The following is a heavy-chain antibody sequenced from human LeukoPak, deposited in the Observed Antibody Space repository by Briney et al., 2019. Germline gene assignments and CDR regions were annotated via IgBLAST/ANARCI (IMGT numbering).Heavy chain of an antibody. CDR2: IYYSGST. D-gene: IGHD6-13*01. Sequence: SETLSLTCTVSGGSISSYYWSWIRQPPGKGLEWIGSIYYSGSTYYNPSLKSRVTISVDTSKNQFSLKLSSVTAADTAVYYCARQIAAAHFDYWGQGTLVTVSS. J-gene: IGHJ4*02. CDR1: GGSISSYY. V-gene: IGHV4-59*05. CDR3: ARQIAAAHFDY.